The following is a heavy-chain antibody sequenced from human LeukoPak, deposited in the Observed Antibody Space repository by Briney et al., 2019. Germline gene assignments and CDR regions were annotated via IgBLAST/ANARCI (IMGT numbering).Heavy chain of an antibody. V-gene: IGHV3-48*01. CDR1: GFTFSSYS. J-gene: IGHJ4*02. CDR3: GRSGSYFDY. Sequence: PGGSLRLSCAASGFTFSSYSMNWVRQAPGKGLEWVSYISSSSSTIYYADSMKGRFTISRDNAKNSLYLQMNSLRAEDTAVYYCGRSGSYFDYWGQETLVTVSS. D-gene: IGHD1-26*01. CDR2: ISSSSSTI.